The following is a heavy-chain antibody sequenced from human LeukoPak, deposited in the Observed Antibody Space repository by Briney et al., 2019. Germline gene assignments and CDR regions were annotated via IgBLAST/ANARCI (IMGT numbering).Heavy chain of an antibody. D-gene: IGHD3-10*01. CDR1: GYTFTGYY. CDR2: INPNSGGT. V-gene: IGHV1-2*02. J-gene: IGHJ6*03. Sequence: RWASVKVSCKASGYTFTGYYMHWVRQAPGQGLEWMGWINPNSGGTNYAQKFQGRVTMTRDTSTSTVYMELSSLRSEDTAVYYCARSMVRGVIIGPTPLYYYYMDVWGKGTTVTISS. CDR3: ARSMVRGVIIGPTPLYYYYMDV.